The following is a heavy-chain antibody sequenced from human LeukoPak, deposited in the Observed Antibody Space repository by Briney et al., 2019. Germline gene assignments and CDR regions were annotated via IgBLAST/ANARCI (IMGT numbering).Heavy chain of an antibody. CDR1: GFTFSGYA. CDR3: ARCYTYGTTWFGGLDV. J-gene: IGHJ6*02. V-gene: IGHV3-23*01. Sequence: GGSLRLSCAASGFTFSGYAMSWVRQAPGKGLEWVSSIRGGGSDTHYAGTVRGRFTISRDNSKNTLYLQMNSLRAEDTAVYYCARCYTYGTTWFGGLDVWGQGTTVTVSS. CDR2: IRGGGSDT. D-gene: IGHD3-10*01.